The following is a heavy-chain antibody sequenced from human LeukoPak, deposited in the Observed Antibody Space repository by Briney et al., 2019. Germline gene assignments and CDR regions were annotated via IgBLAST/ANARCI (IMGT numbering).Heavy chain of an antibody. Sequence: SETLSLTCTVSGDSISSSSYYWGWIRQPPGKGLEWIGSIYYSGSTYYSPFLKSRITISVDTSKNQFSLKLNSVTAADTAVYYCARLSNWYFDLWGRGTLVTVSS. V-gene: IGHV4-39*07. CDR2: IYYSGST. J-gene: IGHJ2*01. CDR1: GDSISSSSYY. CDR3: ARLSNWYFDL.